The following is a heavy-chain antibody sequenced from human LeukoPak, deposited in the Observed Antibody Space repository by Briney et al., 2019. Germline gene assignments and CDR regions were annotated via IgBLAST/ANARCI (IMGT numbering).Heavy chain of an antibody. D-gene: IGHD3-10*01. V-gene: IGHV4-39*07. CDR3: APLTRITMVRGVVVSGASDI. Sequence: SETLSLTCTVSGGSISSSSYYWGWIRQPPGKGLEWIGSIYYSGSTYYNPSLKSRVTISVDTSKNQFSLMLSSVTAADTAVYYCAPLTRITMVRGVVVSGASDIWGQGTMVTVSS. CDR1: GGSISSSSYY. J-gene: IGHJ3*02. CDR2: IYYSGST.